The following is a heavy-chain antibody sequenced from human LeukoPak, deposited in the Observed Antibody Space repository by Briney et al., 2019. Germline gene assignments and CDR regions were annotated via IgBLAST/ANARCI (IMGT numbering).Heavy chain of an antibody. J-gene: IGHJ5*02. Sequence: ASVKVSCKASGYSFINYGISWVRQAPGQGLEWMGWISAYNGNTNYAQKLQGRVTMTTDTPTSTAYMELRSLRSDDTAVYYCARPAYDSSGYYYHWGQGTLVTVSS. CDR1: GYSFINYG. CDR2: ISAYNGNT. D-gene: IGHD3-22*01. V-gene: IGHV1-18*01. CDR3: ARPAYDSSGYYYH.